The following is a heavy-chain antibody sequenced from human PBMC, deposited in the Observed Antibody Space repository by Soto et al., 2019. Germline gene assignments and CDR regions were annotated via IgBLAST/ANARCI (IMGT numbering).Heavy chain of an antibody. V-gene: IGHV1-8*01. D-gene: IGHD1-7*01. CDR3: ARDVIGTTDRFDP. CDR1: GYTFTSAD. J-gene: IGHJ5*02. Sequence: QVQLVQSGAEVKKPGASVKLSCKAFGYTFTSADINWVRQTTAQGLEWMGWMNPNTGNAGYAQKFQGRVTMTRDTTVSTAYMELTGLTSDDTAVYFCARDVIGTTDRFDPWGQGTLVTVSS. CDR2: MNPNTGNA.